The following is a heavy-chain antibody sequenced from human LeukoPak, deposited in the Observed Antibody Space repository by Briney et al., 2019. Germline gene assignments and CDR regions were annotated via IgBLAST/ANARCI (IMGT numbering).Heavy chain of an antibody. Sequence: PGGSLRLSCAASGFTFSSYGMYWVRQAPGKGLEWVAVIWYDGSNKYYADSVKGRFTISRDNSKNTLYLQMNSLRAEDTAVYYCATAGGYSYGLHGYFDLWGRGTLVTVSS. D-gene: IGHD5-18*01. J-gene: IGHJ2*01. CDR2: IWYDGSNK. V-gene: IGHV3-33*01. CDR3: ATAGGYSYGLHGYFDL. CDR1: GFTFSSYG.